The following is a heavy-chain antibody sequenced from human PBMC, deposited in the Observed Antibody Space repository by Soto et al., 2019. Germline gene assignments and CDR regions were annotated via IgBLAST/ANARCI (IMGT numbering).Heavy chain of an antibody. CDR3: AREGQQLVRGAFDI. V-gene: IGHV3-74*01. J-gene: IGHJ3*02. Sequence: EVQLVESGGGLVQPGGSLRLSCAASGFTFSSYWMHWVRQAPGKGLVWVSRINSDGSSTSYADSVKGRFTISRDNAKNTLYLQMTSLRAEDTAVYYCAREGQQLVRGAFDIWGQGTMVTVSS. CDR1: GFTFSSYW. D-gene: IGHD6-13*01. CDR2: INSDGSST.